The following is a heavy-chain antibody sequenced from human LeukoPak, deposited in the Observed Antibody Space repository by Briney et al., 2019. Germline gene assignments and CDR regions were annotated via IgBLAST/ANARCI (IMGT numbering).Heavy chain of an antibody. D-gene: IGHD1-1*01. CDR2: IYYGGST. V-gene: IGHV4-39*07. J-gene: IGHJ6*03. Sequence: SETLSLTCTVSGGSISNSDYYWGWIRQPPGKGLEWIESIYYGGSTYYDPSLKSRVTISVDTSKNQFSLKLSSVTAADTAVYFCARVSWFPGTSYYYMDVWGKGTTVTVSS. CDR3: ARVSWFPGTSYYYMDV. CDR1: GGSISNSDYY.